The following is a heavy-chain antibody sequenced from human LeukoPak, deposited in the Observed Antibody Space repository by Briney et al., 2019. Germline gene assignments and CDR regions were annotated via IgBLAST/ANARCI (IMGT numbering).Heavy chain of an antibody. CDR2: IIPIFGIA. D-gene: IGHD4-17*01. Sequence: GASVKLSCNASGGSFSSYAISWVRQAPGQGLEWMGSIIPIFGIANYAQKFQGRVTITADKSTSTAYMELSSLRPQDTGVYYCARDCERTVTTNRWFDPWGQGTLVTVSS. CDR3: ARDCERTVTTNRWFDP. J-gene: IGHJ5*02. CDR1: GGSFSSYA. V-gene: IGHV1-69*04.